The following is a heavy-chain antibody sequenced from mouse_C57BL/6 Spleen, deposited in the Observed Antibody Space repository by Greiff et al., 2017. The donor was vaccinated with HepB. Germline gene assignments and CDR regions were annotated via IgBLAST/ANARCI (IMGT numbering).Heavy chain of an antibody. CDR3: ARPGGYWYFDV. CDR1: GYTFTSYW. D-gene: IGHD4-1*01. J-gene: IGHJ1*03. V-gene: IGHV1-64*01. Sequence: VQLQQPGAELVKPGASVKLSCKASGYTFTSYWMHWVKQRPGQGLEWIGMIHPNSGSTNYNEKFKSKATLTVDKSSSTAYMQLSSLTSEDSAVYYCARPGGYWYFDVWGTGTTVTVSS. CDR2: IHPNSGST.